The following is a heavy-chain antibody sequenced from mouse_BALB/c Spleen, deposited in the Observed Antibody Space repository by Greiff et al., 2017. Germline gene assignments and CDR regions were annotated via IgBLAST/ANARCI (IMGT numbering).Heavy chain of an antibody. V-gene: IGHV5-17*02. CDR1: GFTFSSFG. D-gene: IGHD2-14*01. J-gene: IGHJ4*01. CDR3: ARSWRYDAMDY. Sequence: EVQLVESGGGLVQPGGSRKLSCAASGFTFSSFGMHWVRQAPEKGLEWVAYISSGSSTIYYADTVKGRFTISRDNPKNTLFLQMTSLRSEDTAMYYCARSWRYDAMDYWGQGTSVTVSS. CDR2: ISSGSSTI.